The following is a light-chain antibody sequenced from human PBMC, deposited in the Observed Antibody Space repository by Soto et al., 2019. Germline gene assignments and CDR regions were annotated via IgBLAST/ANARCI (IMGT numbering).Light chain of an antibody. CDR1: GSNIENNF. CDR3: ATWDTSLSAGV. V-gene: IGLV1-51*02. J-gene: IGLJ1*01. CDR2: ENN. Sequence: QSVLTQPPSVSAALGQKVTVSCSGSGSNIENNFVSWYRQLPGTAPKLLIYENNRRPSGIPDRFSGSKSGTSATLDIAGLETGDEADYYCATWDTSLSAGVFGPGTKVTVL.